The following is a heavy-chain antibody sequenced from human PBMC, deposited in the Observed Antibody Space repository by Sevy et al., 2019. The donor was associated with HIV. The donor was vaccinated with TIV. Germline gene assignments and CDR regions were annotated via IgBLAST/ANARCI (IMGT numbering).Heavy chain of an antibody. CDR1: GGSISSYY. Sequence: SETLSLTCTVSGGSISSYYWSWIRQPAGKGLEWIGRIYTSGSTNYNPSLKSRVTMSVDTSKNQFSLKLSSVTAADTAVYYCARGPHTPPGSSSRENDAFDIWGQGTMVTVSS. CDR2: IYTSGST. CDR3: ARGPHTPPGSSSRENDAFDI. D-gene: IGHD6-6*01. V-gene: IGHV4-4*07. J-gene: IGHJ3*02.